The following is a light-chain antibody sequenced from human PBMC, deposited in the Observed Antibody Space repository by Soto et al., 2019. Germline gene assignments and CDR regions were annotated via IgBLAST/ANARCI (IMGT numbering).Light chain of an antibody. Sequence: DIQITQSPSNLSGSVGDRVTITCRASQTISSWLAWYQQKPGKAPKVLIYNASTLKSGVPSRFSGSGSGTEFTLTISSLQPDDFATYYCQHYNSYPEAFGQGTQVDIK. J-gene: IGKJ1*01. V-gene: IGKV1-5*03. CDR2: NAS. CDR3: QHYNSYPEA. CDR1: QTISSW.